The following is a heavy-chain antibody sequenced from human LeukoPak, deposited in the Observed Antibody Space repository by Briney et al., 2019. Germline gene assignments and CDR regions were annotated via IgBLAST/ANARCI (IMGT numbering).Heavy chain of an antibody. CDR1: GFSFSSGGVG. Sequence: DSGPTLVNPTQPLTQTCTFSGFSFSSGGVGVGWIRQPPGGALERLGVIYEDDEKLYSSSLQNRLSITKDTSKNQVVLTMANMDPVDTATYYCAHRHRGVASDIWGQGTMVTVSS. CDR3: AHRHRGVASDI. V-gene: IGHV2-5*02. CDR2: IYEDDEK. D-gene: IGHD2-15*01. J-gene: IGHJ3*02.